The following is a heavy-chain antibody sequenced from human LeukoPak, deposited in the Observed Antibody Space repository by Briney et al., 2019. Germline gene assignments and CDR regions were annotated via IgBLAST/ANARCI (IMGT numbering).Heavy chain of an antibody. Sequence: GGSLRLSCAPSGLPLSSYEILWLRQAAGRGREGVSYMCCICSTIYYAHSVKGRFTISRDNAKNPLYLQMHSLRAEDTAVYHCAGGHTVTTIYYYYYDGMDVWR. CDR2: MCCICSTI. J-gene: IGHJ6*01. CDR3: AGGHTVTTIYYYYYDGMDV. CDR1: GLPLSSYE. V-gene: IGHV3-48*03. D-gene: IGHD4-17*01.